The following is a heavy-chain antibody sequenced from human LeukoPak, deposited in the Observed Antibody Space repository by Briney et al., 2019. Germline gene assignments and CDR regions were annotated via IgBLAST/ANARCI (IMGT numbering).Heavy chain of an antibody. Sequence: ASVKVSCKASGGTFSSYAISWVRQAPGQGLGWMGRIIPIFGTANYAQKFQGRVTITTDESTSTAYMELSSLRSEDTAVYYCARESPTMLDFDYWGQGTLVTVSS. V-gene: IGHV1-69*05. J-gene: IGHJ4*02. CDR3: ARESPTMLDFDY. D-gene: IGHD3-10*02. CDR2: IIPIFGTA. CDR1: GGTFSSYA.